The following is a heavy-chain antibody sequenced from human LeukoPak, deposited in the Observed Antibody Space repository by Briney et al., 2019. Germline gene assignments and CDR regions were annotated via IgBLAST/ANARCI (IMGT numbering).Heavy chain of an antibody. CDR2: INHSGST. CDR3: ARGGGLQWLLSGWFDP. Sequence: SETLSLTCAVYGGSFSGCYWSWIRQPPGKGLEWIGEINHSGSTNYNPSLKSRVTISVDTSKNQFSLKLSSVTAADTAVYYCARGGGLQWLLSGWFDPWGQGTLVTVSS. CDR1: GGSFSGCY. J-gene: IGHJ5*02. V-gene: IGHV4-34*01. D-gene: IGHD3-22*01.